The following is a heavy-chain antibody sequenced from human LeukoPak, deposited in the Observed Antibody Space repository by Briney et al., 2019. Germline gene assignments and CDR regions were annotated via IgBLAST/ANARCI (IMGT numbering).Heavy chain of an antibody. V-gene: IGHV3-23*01. CDR1: GLTFSTYA. CDR2: VSGTGGRT. CDR3: VKASSSSPQYNWFDA. D-gene: IGHD6-6*01. Sequence: GGSLRLSCAASGLTFSTYAMSWVRQAPGKGLEWVSVVSGTGGRTYYADSVKGRFTISRDNSKNTLYLQMNSLRAEDTALYYCVKASSSSPQYNWFDAWGQGTLVTVSS. J-gene: IGHJ5*02.